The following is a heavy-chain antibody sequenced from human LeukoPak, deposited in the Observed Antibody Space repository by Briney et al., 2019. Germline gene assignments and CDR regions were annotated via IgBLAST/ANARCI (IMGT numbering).Heavy chain of an antibody. V-gene: IGHV4-30-4*07. Sequence: PSQTLSLTCAVSGGSISSGGYSWSWIRQPPGKGLEWIGYIYYSGSTYYNPSLKSRVTISVDASKNQFSLKLSSVAAADTSVYYCARPLPYYDSSGYPNNWFDPWGQGTLVTVSS. D-gene: IGHD3-22*01. J-gene: IGHJ5*02. CDR1: GGSISSGGYS. CDR3: ARPLPYYDSSGYPNNWFDP. CDR2: IYYSGST.